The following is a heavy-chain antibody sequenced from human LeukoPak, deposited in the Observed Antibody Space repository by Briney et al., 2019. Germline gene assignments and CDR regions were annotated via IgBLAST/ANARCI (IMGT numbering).Heavy chain of an antibody. D-gene: IGHD6-19*01. Sequence: PSETLSLTCTVSGGSISSYYWSWIRQPAGKGLEWIGRIYTSGSTNYNPSLKSRVTMSVDTSKNQFSLKLSSVTAADTAVYYCARGGLYSSGWYRPYYYYYYMDVWGKGTTVTVSS. CDR2: IYTSGST. CDR1: GGSISSYY. J-gene: IGHJ6*03. V-gene: IGHV4-4*07. CDR3: ARGGLYSSGWYRPYYYYYYMDV.